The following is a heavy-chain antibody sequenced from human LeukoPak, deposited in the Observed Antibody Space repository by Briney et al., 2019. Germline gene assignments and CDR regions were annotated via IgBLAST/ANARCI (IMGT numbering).Heavy chain of an antibody. CDR3: TRVPLWELGY. Sequence: GGSLRLSCTASGFSSGDYGMIWLRLPPGKGLEWVGFIRSKAYGGTTEDAASVQGRFTISRDDSKSIAYLQMNSLKTEDTAVYYCTRVPLWELGYWGQGTLVTVSS. V-gene: IGHV3-49*03. J-gene: IGHJ4*02. CDR2: IRSKAYGGTT. CDR1: GFSSGDYG. D-gene: IGHD1-26*01.